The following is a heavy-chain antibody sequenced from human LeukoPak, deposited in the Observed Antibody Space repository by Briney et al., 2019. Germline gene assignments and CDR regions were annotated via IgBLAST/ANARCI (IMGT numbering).Heavy chain of an antibody. CDR2: ISSSLSVI. CDR3: TRDQYSGHWYYAFDI. D-gene: IGHD6-19*01. CDR1: GFTLSSYG. V-gene: IGHV3-48*02. J-gene: IGHJ3*02. Sequence: GGSLRLSCAASGFTLSSYGMNWVRQAPGKGPEWVSYISSSLSVIYYADSVKGRFTISRDNAKNSLFLQMNNLRDEDTAVYYCTRDQYSGHWYYAFDIWGQGTRVTVSS.